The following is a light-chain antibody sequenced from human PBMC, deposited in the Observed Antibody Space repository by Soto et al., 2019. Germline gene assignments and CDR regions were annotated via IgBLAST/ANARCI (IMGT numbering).Light chain of an antibody. J-gene: IGKJ4*01. CDR2: AAS. CDR3: QHYKTYPLT. CDR1: QDISTS. Sequence: DLQMTQSPSSLSASVGDRVTFTCRANQDISTSLAWFQQKPGRGHKSLFYAASSLQSGVPSRFSGNGSGTDFSLTISSLQPEDFATYYCQHYKTYPLTFGGGTKVEI. V-gene: IGKV1-16*01.